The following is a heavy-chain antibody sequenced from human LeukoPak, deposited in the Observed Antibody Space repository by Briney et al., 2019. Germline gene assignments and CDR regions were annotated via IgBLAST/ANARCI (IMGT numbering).Heavy chain of an antibody. V-gene: IGHV3-20*04. Sequence: RPGGPLKFSWAAPEFPLDVFGMSWVGQAPGKGREWFSGINWNGGSTGYADSVKGRFTISRDNAKNSLYLQMNSLRAEDTALYYCARGPESSGWYYDYWGQGTLVTVSS. J-gene: IGHJ4*02. CDR3: ARGPESSGWYYDY. CDR2: INWNGGST. D-gene: IGHD6-19*01. CDR1: EFPLDVFG.